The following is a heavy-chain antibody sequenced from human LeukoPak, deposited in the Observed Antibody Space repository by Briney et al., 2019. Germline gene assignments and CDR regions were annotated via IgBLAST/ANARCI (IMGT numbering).Heavy chain of an antibody. J-gene: IGHJ4*02. Sequence: SGGSLRLACEASGFTFNNYAMSWVRQAPGKGLEWVSAISGSGGSTYYADSVKGRFTISRDNSKNTLYLQMNSLRAEDTAVYYCAKEAIAVATTYFDYWGQGTLVTVSS. CDR2: ISGSGGST. D-gene: IGHD6-19*01. CDR1: GFTFNNYA. V-gene: IGHV3-23*01. CDR3: AKEAIAVATTYFDY.